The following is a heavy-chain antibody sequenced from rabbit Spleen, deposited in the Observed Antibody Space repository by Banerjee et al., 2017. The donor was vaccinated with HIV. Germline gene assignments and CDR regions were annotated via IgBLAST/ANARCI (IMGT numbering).Heavy chain of an antibody. Sequence: EQLVESGGGLVQPGGSLKLSCKASGFTISSYGVSWVRQAPGKGLEWIGLIDPVFGSPYYATWVNGRFTISSHNAQNTLYLQLSTLTAADTAAYFCVRGIYYTYGYAGYAYASSAFDPWGPGTLVTVS. CDR2: IDPVFGSP. J-gene: IGHJ2*01. CDR3: VRGIYYTYGYAGYAYASSAFDP. V-gene: IGHV1S21*01. CDR1: GFTISSYG. D-gene: IGHD6-1*01.